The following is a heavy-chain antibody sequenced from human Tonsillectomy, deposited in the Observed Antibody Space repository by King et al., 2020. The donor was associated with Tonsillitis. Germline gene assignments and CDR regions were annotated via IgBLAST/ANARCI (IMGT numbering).Heavy chain of an antibody. J-gene: IGHJ5*02. D-gene: IGHD3-3*01. CDR1: GFTFSSYG. CDR2: IRYDGSNK. Sequence: QLVQSGGGVVQPGRSLRLSCAASGFTFSSYGMHWVRQAPGKGLEWVAVIRYDGSNKYYADSVEGRFTISRDNSKNTLYLQMNSLRAEDTAVYYCAGVQYYDFRSGYSTIWFDPWGEGTLVTVSS. CDR3: AGVQYYDFRSGYSTIWFDP. V-gene: IGHV3-33*01.